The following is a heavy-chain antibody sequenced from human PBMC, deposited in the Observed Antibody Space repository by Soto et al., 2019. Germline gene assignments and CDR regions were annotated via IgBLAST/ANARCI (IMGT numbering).Heavy chain of an antibody. V-gene: IGHV3-33*01. D-gene: IGHD6-6*01. CDR2: IWYDGSNK. CDR1: GFTFSSYG. Sequence: GGSLRLSCAASGFTFSSYGMHWVRQAPGKGLEWVAVIWYDGSNKYYADSVKGRFTISRDNSKNTLYLQMNSLRAEDTAVYYCAREGSNSSLDYWGQGTLVTVSS. CDR3: AREGSNSSLDY. J-gene: IGHJ4*02.